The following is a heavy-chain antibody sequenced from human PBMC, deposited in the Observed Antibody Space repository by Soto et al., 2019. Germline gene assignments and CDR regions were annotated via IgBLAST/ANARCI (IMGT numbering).Heavy chain of an antibody. D-gene: IGHD2-2*01. CDR1: GFIFNNYA. V-gene: IGHV3-23*01. J-gene: IGHJ4*02. Sequence: EVQLLDSGGGLAQPGGSLRVSCAASGFIFNNYAMNWVRQAPGEGLQWVAGISASGVSTYYADSVKGRFIISRDNSKNTLFLQMNSLRAEDTAIYYCAKVPLCAYYFDYWGLGTLVTVSS. CDR3: AKVPLCAYYFDY. CDR2: ISASGVST.